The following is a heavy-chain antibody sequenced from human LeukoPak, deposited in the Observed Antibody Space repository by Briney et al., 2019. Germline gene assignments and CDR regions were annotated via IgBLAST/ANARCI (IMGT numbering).Heavy chain of an antibody. Sequence: SVKVSCKASGGTFSSYAISWVRQAPGQGLEWRGGIIPIFGTANYAQKFQGRVTITTDESTSTAYMELSSLRSEDTAVYYCARGFYGDYGDSYYYMDVWGKGTTVTVSS. CDR1: GGTFSSYA. CDR2: IIPIFGTA. J-gene: IGHJ6*03. CDR3: ARGFYGDYGDSYYYMDV. D-gene: IGHD4-17*01. V-gene: IGHV1-69*05.